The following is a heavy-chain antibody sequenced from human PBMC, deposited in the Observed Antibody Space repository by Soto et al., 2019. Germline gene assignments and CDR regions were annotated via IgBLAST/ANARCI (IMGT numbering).Heavy chain of an antibody. Sequence: QVQLVQSGAEVKMPGASVKVSCKASGYTFTSYAMHWVRQAPGQRLERMGWINAGNGNTKYSQKFQGRVTITRDTSASTAYMELSSLRSEDQAVYYCARGWSLYGYFDLWSRCTLVTVSS. J-gene: IGHJ2*01. CDR2: INAGNGNT. CDR1: GYTFTSYA. V-gene: IGHV1-3*01. D-gene: IGHD3-3*01. CDR3: ARGWSLYGYFDL.